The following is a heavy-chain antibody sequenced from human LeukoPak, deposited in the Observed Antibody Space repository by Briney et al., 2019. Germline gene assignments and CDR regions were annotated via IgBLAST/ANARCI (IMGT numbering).Heavy chain of an antibody. CDR3: ARDIRNFYDTGMDV. J-gene: IGHJ6*02. Sequence: GGSLRLSCATSGFTVSSNYMSWVRQAPGKGLEWVSYISSSGSSIYYADSVKGRFTISRDNAKRSLYLQMSSLRVEDTAVYYCARDIRNFYDTGMDVWGQGTTVTVSS. D-gene: IGHD3-22*01. CDR2: ISSSGSSI. CDR1: GFTVSSNY. V-gene: IGHV3-11*01.